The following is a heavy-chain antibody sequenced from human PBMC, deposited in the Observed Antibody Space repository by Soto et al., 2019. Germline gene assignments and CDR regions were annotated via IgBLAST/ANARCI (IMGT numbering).Heavy chain of an antibody. D-gene: IGHD6-19*01. J-gene: IGHJ4*02. CDR2: FYAGGST. Sequence: PGGSLRLSCADSGFTASINYMSWVRQAPGKGLEWVSLFYAGGSTYYADSVKGRFTISRDTSKNTLYLQMNSLRVDDTAVYYCARGYEGSSRSVAYWGQGIPVTGLL. CDR3: ARGYEGSSRSVAY. CDR1: GFTASINY. V-gene: IGHV3-53*01.